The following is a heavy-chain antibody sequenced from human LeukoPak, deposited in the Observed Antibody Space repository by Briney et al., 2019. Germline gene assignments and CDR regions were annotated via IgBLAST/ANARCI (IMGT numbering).Heavy chain of an antibody. CDR1: GFTFSIDW. Sequence: GGSLRLSCAASGFTFSIDWMSWVRQAPGKGLEWVANIKQDGSEKYYVDSVKGRFTISRDNAKNSLYLQMNSLRAEDTAVYYCARDYYWGQGTLVTVSS. J-gene: IGHJ4*02. V-gene: IGHV3-7*03. CDR3: ARDYY. CDR2: IKQDGSEK.